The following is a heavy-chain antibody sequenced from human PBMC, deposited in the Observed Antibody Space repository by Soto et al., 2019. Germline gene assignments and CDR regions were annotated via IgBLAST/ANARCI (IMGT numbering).Heavy chain of an antibody. CDR2: IIPIFGTA. V-gene: IGHV1-69*13. D-gene: IGHD3-16*01. J-gene: IGHJ5*02. CDR1: GGTFSSYA. Sequence: SVKVSCKASGGTFSSYAISWVRQAPGQGLEWMGGIIPIFGTANYAQKFQGRVTITADESTSTAYMELSSLRSEDTAVYYCARVGGYDHQPGPWFDPWGQGTLVTVSS. CDR3: ARVGGYDHQPGPWFDP.